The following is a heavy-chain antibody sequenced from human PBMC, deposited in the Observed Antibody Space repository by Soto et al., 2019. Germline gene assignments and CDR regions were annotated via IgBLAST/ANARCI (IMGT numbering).Heavy chain of an antibody. CDR1: GDSFNNYA. CDR2: ISPLFSTT. D-gene: IGHD6-13*01. J-gene: IGHJ4*02. CDR3: AASSSVAAAGSFKF. Sequence: QVQLVQSGAEVKKPGSSVKVSCKATGDSFNNYAFNWVRQAPGQGLEWMGRISPLFSTTNYAQKFQGRVTIGADELTTTVYLEVSNLESEDTAMYYCAASSSVAAAGSFKFWGQGTLVTVS. V-gene: IGHV1-69*01.